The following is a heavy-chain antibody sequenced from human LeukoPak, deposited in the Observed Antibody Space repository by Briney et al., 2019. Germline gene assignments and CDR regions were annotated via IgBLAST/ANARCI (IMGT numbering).Heavy chain of an antibody. CDR3: ARAGLRYFDWLSHGDY. CDR2: ISYDGSNK. J-gene: IGHJ4*02. V-gene: IGHV3-30*04. Sequence: GGSLRLSCAASGFTFSSYAMHWVRQAPGKGPEWVAVISYDGSNKYYADSVKGRSTISRDNSKNTLYLQMNSLRAEDTAVYYCARAGLRYFDWLSHGDYWGQGTLVTVSS. CDR1: GFTFSSYA. D-gene: IGHD3-9*01.